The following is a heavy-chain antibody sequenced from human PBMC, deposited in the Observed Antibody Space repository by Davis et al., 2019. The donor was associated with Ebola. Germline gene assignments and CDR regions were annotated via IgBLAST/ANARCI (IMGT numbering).Heavy chain of an antibody. CDR2: ISWDGRST. V-gene: IGHV3-43D*03. Sequence: PGGSLSLSCAASGFTFGAYAMHWVRQAPGKGLDWVSLISWDGRSTAYADSVRGRFSISRDNSRKFLYLQMNGLRAEDTALYYCTAYDSTFRNYWGQGTLVTVSS. CDR3: TAYDSTFRNY. CDR1: GFTFGAYA. J-gene: IGHJ4*02. D-gene: IGHD3-22*01.